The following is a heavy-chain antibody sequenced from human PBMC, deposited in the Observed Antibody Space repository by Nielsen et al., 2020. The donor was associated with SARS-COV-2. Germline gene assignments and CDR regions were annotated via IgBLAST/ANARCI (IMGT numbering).Heavy chain of an antibody. CDR2: ISYDGSNK. Sequence: GESLKISCAASGFTFSSYAMHWVRQAPGKGLEWVAVISYDGSNKYYADSVKGRFTISRDNAKNSLYLQMNSLRAEDTAVYYCARDHSGWDPHYFDYWGHGTLATVSS. D-gene: IGHD5-12*01. CDR3: ARDHSGWDPHYFDY. J-gene: IGHJ4*01. CDR1: GFTFSSYA. V-gene: IGHV3-30*04.